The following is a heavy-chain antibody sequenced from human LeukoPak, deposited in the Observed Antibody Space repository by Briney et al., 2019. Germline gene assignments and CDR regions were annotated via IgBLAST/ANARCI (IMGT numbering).Heavy chain of an antibody. D-gene: IGHD6-19*01. CDR1: GGSISSTKW. V-gene: IGHV4-4*02. Sequence: SETLSLTCAVSGGSISSTKWCSWVRQPPGKGLEWIGEIYHSGSTNYNPSLKSRVTISVDKSKNQFSLNLTSVTAADTAVYYCAREHISGASPMDVWGQGTTVTVSS. J-gene: IGHJ6*02. CDR3: AREHISGASPMDV. CDR2: IYHSGST.